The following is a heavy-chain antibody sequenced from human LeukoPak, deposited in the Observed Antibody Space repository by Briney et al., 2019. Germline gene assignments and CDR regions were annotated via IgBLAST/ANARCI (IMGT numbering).Heavy chain of an antibody. V-gene: IGHV3-33*01. J-gene: IGHJ4*02. CDR1: GFTFSSYG. CDR3: ARERIVGATTLDY. Sequence: PGGSLRLSCAASGFTFSSYGMHWVRQAPGKGLEWVAVIWYDASNKYYADSVKGRFTISRDNSKNTLYLQMNSLRAEDTAVYYCARERIVGATTLDYWGQGTLVTVSS. D-gene: IGHD1-26*01. CDR2: IWYDASNK.